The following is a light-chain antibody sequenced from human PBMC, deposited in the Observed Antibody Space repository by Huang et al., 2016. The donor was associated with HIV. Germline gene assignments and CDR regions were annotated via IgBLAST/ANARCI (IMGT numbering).Light chain of an antibody. Sequence: EILMTQSPATLSVSPGETAALSCRASQRIGSNLAWYQQKPGQTPRLLIYDVSIRATGIPARFSGSGSGTEFTLTVSNLQSEDFAFYYCQQYNDWPPYTFGQGTRLEI. CDR3: QQYNDWPPYT. CDR2: DVS. V-gene: IGKV3D-15*03. CDR1: QRIGSN. J-gene: IGKJ2*01.